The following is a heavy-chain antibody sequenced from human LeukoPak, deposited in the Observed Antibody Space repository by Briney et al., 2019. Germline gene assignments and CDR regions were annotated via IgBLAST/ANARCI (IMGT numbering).Heavy chain of an antibody. D-gene: IGHD3-10*01. Sequence: PGGSLRLSCAASGFTFSSYNMNWVRQAPGKGLEWVSSISSSSSYIYYADSVKGRFTISRDNAKNSLYLQMNSLRAEDTALYYCAKGPRRSPYLYFGDFAFDIWGQGTMVTVSS. CDR2: ISSSSSYI. J-gene: IGHJ3*02. CDR3: AKGPRRSPYLYFGDFAFDI. V-gene: IGHV3-21*04. CDR1: GFTFSSYN.